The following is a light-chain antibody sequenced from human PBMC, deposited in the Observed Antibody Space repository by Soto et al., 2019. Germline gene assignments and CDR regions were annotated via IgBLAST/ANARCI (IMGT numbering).Light chain of an antibody. J-gene: IGKJ1*01. CDR1: QSVSSNY. CDR3: QQYGSSPGT. CDR2: DAS. Sequence: EIVLTQSPGTLSLSPGERATLSCRASQSVSSNYLAWYQQKPGQAPRLLIYDASSRATGIPDRFSGSGSETDFPLTISRLEPEDFAVYYCQQYGSSPGTFGQGTKVEIK. V-gene: IGKV3-20*01.